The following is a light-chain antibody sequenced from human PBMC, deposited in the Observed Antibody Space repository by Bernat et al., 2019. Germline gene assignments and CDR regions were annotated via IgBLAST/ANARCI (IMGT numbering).Light chain of an antibody. CDR2: LGS. J-gene: IGKJ2*01. CDR3: MQSLQTPYT. CDR1: QSLTQSNGYKY. Sequence: DIMMTQSPLSLPVTPGEPASISCKSSQSLTQSNGYKYLDWYVQRPGQSPQLLIYLGSNRASGVPDRISGSGSGTRFTLKISRVEAEDVGIYYCMQSLQTPYTFGQGTKLETK. V-gene: IGKV2-28*01.